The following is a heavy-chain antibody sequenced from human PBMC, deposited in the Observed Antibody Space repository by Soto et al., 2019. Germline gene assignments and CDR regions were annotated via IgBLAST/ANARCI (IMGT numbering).Heavy chain of an antibody. CDR2: ISSSSSTI. V-gene: IGHV3-48*01. D-gene: IGHD3-9*01. Sequence: GASLRLSCAASGFTFSTYSMNWVRQAPGKGLEWVSYISSSSSTIYYADSVKGRFTVSRDNAKNSLFLQMNSLRAEDTAVYYCARASPYDTLTGYYPDWGQGTLVTVSS. J-gene: IGHJ4*02. CDR3: ARASPYDTLTGYYPD. CDR1: GFTFSTYS.